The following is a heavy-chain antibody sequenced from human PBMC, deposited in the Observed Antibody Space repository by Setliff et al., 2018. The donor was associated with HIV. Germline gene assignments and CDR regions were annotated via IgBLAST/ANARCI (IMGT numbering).Heavy chain of an antibody. CDR3: ARQGNIVVVTSFDY. CDR2: VDYTGST. D-gene: IGHD2-21*02. CDR1: GGSISTSNYY. Sequence: PSETLSLTCTXSGGSISTSNYYWGWVRQPPGKGLEGVGNVDYTGSTYYNPSLKSRVTISVDTSKNQFSLRLNSVTAADTAVYYCARQGNIVVVTSFDYWGQGTLVTXSS. V-gene: IGHV4-39*07. J-gene: IGHJ4*02.